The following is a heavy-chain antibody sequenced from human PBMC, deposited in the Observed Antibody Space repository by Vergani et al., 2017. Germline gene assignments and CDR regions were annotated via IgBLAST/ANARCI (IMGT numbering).Heavy chain of an antibody. CDR3: AKQYSSGWSGGDY. J-gene: IGHJ4*02. D-gene: IGHD6-19*01. Sequence: EVQLLESGGGLVQPGGSLRLSCAASGFTFSSYAMSWVRQAPGKGLEWVSAISCSGGSTYYADSVKGRFTISRDNSKNTLYLQMNSLRAEDTAVYYCAKQYSSGWSGGDYWGQGTLVTVSS. CDR2: ISCSGGST. CDR1: GFTFSSYA. V-gene: IGHV3-23*01.